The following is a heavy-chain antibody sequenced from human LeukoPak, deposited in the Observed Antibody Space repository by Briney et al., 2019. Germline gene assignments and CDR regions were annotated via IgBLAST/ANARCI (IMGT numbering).Heavy chain of an antibody. D-gene: IGHD2/OR15-2a*01. Sequence: GGSLRLSCAASGITFSSYEMNWVRQAPGKGLEWVSYISSSGSTIYYADSVKGRFTISRENSKNTLYLQMNSLRAEDTAVYYCAKDSAKKYDDYWGQGTLVTVSS. V-gene: IGHV3-48*03. CDR1: GITFSSYE. J-gene: IGHJ4*02. CDR2: ISSSGSTI. CDR3: AKDSAKKYDDY.